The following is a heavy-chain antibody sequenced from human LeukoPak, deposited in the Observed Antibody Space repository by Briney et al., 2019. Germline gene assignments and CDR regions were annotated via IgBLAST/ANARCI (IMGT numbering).Heavy chain of an antibody. J-gene: IGHJ4*02. CDR2: IRYDGSNK. Sequence: GGTLRLSCAASGFTFSSYGMHWVRQAPGKGLEWVAFIRYDGSNKYYADSVKGRFTISRDNSKNTLYLQMNSLRAEDTAVYYCAKLYGGNPEAVYWGQGALVTVSS. V-gene: IGHV3-30*02. CDR1: GFTFSSYG. D-gene: IGHD4-23*01. CDR3: AKLYGGNPEAVY.